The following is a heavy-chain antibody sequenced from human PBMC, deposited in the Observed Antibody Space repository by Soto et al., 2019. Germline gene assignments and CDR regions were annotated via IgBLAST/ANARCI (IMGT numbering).Heavy chain of an antibody. Sequence: SETLSLTCAVSGGSISSGGYYWSWIRQHPGKGLEWIGYIYYSGSTYYNPSLKSRVTISVDTPKNQFSLKLSSVTAADTAVYYCARQGDGYNLYYFDYWGQGTLVTVSS. J-gene: IGHJ4*02. V-gene: IGHV4-31*11. CDR1: GGSISSGGYY. CDR3: ARQGDGYNLYYFDY. D-gene: IGHD5-12*01. CDR2: IYYSGST.